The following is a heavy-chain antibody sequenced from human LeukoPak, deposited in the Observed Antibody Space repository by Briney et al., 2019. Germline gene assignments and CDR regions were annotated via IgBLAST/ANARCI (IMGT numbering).Heavy chain of an antibody. CDR1: GFTFSSYS. J-gene: IGHJ4*02. D-gene: IGHD1-26*01. Sequence: PGGSLRLSCAASGFTFSSYSLNWVRQAPGKGLEWVSSISSRSSYIYYADSVKGRFTISRDNAKNSLYLQMNSLRAEDTAVYYCARVSVGATREVDYWGQGTLVTVSS. CDR2: ISSRSSYI. V-gene: IGHV3-21*01. CDR3: ARVSVGATREVDY.